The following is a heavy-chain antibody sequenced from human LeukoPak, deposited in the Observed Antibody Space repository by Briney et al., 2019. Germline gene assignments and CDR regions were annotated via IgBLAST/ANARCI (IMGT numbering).Heavy chain of an antibody. CDR1: GFTFSNYA. V-gene: IGHV3-23*01. CDR2: ISGSGDST. J-gene: IGHJ4*02. CDR3: ARDYWWNYDY. Sequence: GGSLRRSCAASGFTFSNYAMSWVRQAPGKGLEWVSVISGSGDSTYYADSVEGRFTISRDNSKNTIYLQMDSLRAEDTAIYYCARDYWWNYDYWGQGTLVTVSS. D-gene: IGHD1-7*01.